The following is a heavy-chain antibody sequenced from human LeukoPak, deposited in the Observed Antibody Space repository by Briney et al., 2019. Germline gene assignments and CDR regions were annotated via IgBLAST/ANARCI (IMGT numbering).Heavy chain of an antibody. CDR3: AKDDFRSHIVATGRGLLSY. Sequence: GGSLRLSCATSGFTFSSYPMSWVRQAPGRGLEWVSVISGNSGATYYADSVKGRFTISRDNAKNTLYLQMSSLRAEDTAVYYCAKDDFRSHIVATGRGLLSYWGQGTLVTVSS. J-gene: IGHJ4*02. CDR1: GFTFSSYP. V-gene: IGHV3-23*01. CDR2: ISGNSGAT. D-gene: IGHD5-12*01.